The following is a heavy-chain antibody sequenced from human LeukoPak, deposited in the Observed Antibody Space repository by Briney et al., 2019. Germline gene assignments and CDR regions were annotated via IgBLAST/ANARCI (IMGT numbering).Heavy chain of an antibody. CDR3: AKSRYCSSTSCSEPRLYYYNGMDV. Sequence: GGSLRLSCAASGFTFSSYGMHWVRQAPGKGLEWVAVISYDGSNKYYADSVKGRCTSSRDNSKNTLYMQMNSLRAEDTAVYYCAKSRYCSSTSCSEPRLYYYNGMDVWGQGTTVTVSS. CDR1: GFTFSSYG. V-gene: IGHV3-30*18. D-gene: IGHD2-2*01. CDR2: ISYDGSNK. J-gene: IGHJ6*02.